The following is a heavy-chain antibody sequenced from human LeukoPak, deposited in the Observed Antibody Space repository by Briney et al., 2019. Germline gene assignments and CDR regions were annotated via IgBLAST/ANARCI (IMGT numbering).Heavy chain of an antibody. CDR1: GGSFRGYY. CDR3: ARDYQGGYGDKTVDY. J-gene: IGHJ4*02. CDR2: INHSGST. V-gene: IGHV4-34*01. D-gene: IGHD5-18*01. Sequence: SETLSLTCAVYGGSFRGYYWTWVRQPPERGLEWIGEINHSGSTNYNPSLKNRVTISVDTSKNQFSLKLSSVTAADTAVYYCARDYQGGYGDKTVDYWGQGTLVTVSS.